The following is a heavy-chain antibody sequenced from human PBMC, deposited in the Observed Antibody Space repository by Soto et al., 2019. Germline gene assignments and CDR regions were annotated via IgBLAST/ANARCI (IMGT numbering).Heavy chain of an antibody. V-gene: IGHV1-69*12. CDR1: GGTFSSYA. J-gene: IGHJ6*02. Sequence: QVQLVQSGAEVKKPGSSVKVSCKASGGTFSSYAISWVRQAPGQGLEWMGGIIPIFGTANYAQKFQGRVTITADESTSTAYMELSSLRSEDTAVYYCARPSIAARRGTYYYYGMDGWGQGTTVTVSS. CDR3: ARPSIAARRGTYYYYGMDG. CDR2: IIPIFGTA. D-gene: IGHD6-6*01.